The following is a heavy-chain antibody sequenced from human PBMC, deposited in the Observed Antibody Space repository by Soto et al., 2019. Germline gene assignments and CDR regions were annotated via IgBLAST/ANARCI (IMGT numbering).Heavy chain of an antibody. CDR3: ANGGLHGSIDGGLSYFHH. V-gene: IGHV3-23*01. CDR1: GFTFSHYT. CDR2: FSRSNGVA. J-gene: IGHJ4*02. D-gene: IGHD2-15*01. Sequence: EVQMLESGGYLVQPGGSLRVSCASGFTFSHYTMAWVRQAPGKGLEWVSGFSRSNGVAYYADSVKGRFTISRDNSKNTVFLQMNSLRAEDTAVYYCANGGLHGSIDGGLSYFHHWDQGTLLTVSS.